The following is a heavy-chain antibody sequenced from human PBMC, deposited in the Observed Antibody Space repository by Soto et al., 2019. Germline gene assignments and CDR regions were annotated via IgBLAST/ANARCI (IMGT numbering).Heavy chain of an antibody. V-gene: IGHV4-34*01. CDR3: ARGPGYSYGYSVYYYYYGMDV. CDR2: INHSGST. Sequence: SETLSLTCVVYGGSFSGIYWSWIRQPPGKGLEWIGEINHSGSTNYSPSLESRVTISLDTSNNQFSLKLSSVTAADTAVYYCARGPGYSYGYSVYYYYYGMDVWGQGTTGTVSS. D-gene: IGHD5-18*01. J-gene: IGHJ6*02. CDR1: GGSFSGIY.